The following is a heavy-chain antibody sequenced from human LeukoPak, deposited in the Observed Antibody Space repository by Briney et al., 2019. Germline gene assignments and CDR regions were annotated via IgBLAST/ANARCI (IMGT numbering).Heavy chain of an antibody. CDR1: GFTFSSHL. Sequence: GGSLRLSCAASGFTFSSHLMNWVRQAPGKGLEWVANIKQGGGERNYVDSVKGRFTVSRDDAKSSLYLQMNSLRAEDTAIYYCARGPNYGSRTDYLDYWGQGTLVTVSS. V-gene: IGHV3-7*03. D-gene: IGHD4-17*01. CDR2: IKQGGGER. CDR3: ARGPNYGSRTDYLDY. J-gene: IGHJ4*02.